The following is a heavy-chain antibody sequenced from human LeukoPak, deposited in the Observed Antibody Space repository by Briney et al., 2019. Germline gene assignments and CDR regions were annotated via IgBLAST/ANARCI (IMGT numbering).Heavy chain of an antibody. CDR3: ARELISYYYYMDV. CDR1: GYTFTGYY. Sequence: GASVKVSCKASGYTFTGYYMHWVRQAPGQGLEWMGWINPNSGGTNYAQKFQGRVTMTRDTSISTAYMELSRLRSDDTAVYYCARELISYYYYMDVWGKGTTVTISS. CDR2: INPNSGGT. V-gene: IGHV1-2*02. J-gene: IGHJ6*03.